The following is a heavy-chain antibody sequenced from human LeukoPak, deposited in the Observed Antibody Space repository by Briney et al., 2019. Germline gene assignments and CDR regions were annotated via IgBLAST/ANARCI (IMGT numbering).Heavy chain of an antibody. CDR1: GGSISSGGYY. Sequence: SQTLSLTCTVSGGSISSGGYYWSWIRQHPGKGLEWIGYIYYSGSTYYNPSLKSRVTISVDTSKNQFSLKLSSVTAADTAVYYCAREALDYDILTGYYNGGYFDYWGQGTLVTVSS. CDR2: IYYSGST. V-gene: IGHV4-31*03. CDR3: AREALDYDILTGYYNGGYFDY. D-gene: IGHD3-9*01. J-gene: IGHJ4*02.